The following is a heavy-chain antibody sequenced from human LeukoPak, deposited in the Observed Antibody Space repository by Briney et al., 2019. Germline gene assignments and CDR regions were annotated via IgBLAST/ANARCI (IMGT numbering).Heavy chain of an antibody. CDR3: ARGPRYSSSSYYFDY. J-gene: IGHJ4*02. Sequence: GGSLTLSCAASGVTFSSYAMHWLRQAPGKGLEYVSAISSNGGSTYYANPAKGSFTISRDNSKNTLYLQMGSLRAEDMAVYYCARGPRYSSSSYYFDYWGQGTLVTVSS. CDR2: ISSNGGST. V-gene: IGHV3-64*01. CDR1: GVTFSSYA. D-gene: IGHD6-6*01.